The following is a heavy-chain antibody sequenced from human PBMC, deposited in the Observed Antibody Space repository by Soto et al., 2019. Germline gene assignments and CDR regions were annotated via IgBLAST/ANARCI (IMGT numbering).Heavy chain of an antibody. CDR1: GYSFTNYW. CDR2: IYPGDSDT. J-gene: IGHJ6*02. CDR3: ARQYCSSTSCYKGMDV. D-gene: IGHD2-2*02. Sequence: GESLKISCKGSGYSFTNYWIGWVRQMPGKGLEWMGIIYPGDSDTRYSPSFQGQVSISADKSISTAYLQWSSLKASDTAMYYCARQYCSSTSCYKGMDVWGQGTTVTVSS. V-gene: IGHV5-51*01.